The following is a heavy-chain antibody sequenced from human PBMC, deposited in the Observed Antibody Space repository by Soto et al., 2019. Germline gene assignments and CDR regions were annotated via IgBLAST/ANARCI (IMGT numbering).Heavy chain of an antibody. V-gene: IGHV4-59*04. CDR2: VFYTGFT. Sequence: SETLSLTCTVSGGSITDYSWVWIRQPAGKGLEWIGSVFYTGFTSYNPSLESRVSVSVDTSKNQFSLKVSGVSAADTAVYYCATSQKGYNWNYFDHWGQGALVTVSS. CDR1: GGSITDYS. D-gene: IGHD1-20*01. J-gene: IGHJ4*02. CDR3: ATSQKGYNWNYFDH.